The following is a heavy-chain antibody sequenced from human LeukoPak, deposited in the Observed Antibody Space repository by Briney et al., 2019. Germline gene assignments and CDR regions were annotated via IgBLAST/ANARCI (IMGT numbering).Heavy chain of an antibody. CDR1: GGTFSSYA. J-gene: IGHJ3*02. Sequence: VASVKVSCKASGGTFSSYAISWVRQAPGQGLEWMGRIIPILGIANYAQKFQGRVTITADKSTSTAYMELSSLRSEDTAVYYCARDPAEYYDILTGRDAIDIWGQGTMVTVSS. CDR2: IIPILGIA. CDR3: ARDPAEYYDILTGRDAIDI. V-gene: IGHV1-69*04. D-gene: IGHD3-9*01.